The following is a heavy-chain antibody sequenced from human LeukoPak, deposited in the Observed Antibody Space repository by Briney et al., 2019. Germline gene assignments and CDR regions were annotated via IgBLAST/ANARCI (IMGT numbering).Heavy chain of an antibody. V-gene: IGHV4-30-2*01. CDR3: ARDNYYDSSGYDR. J-gene: IGHJ5*02. Sequence: SQTLSLTCAVSGGSISSGGYSWSWIRQPPGKGLEWIGYIYHSGSTNYNPSLKSRVTISVDTSKNQFSLKLSSVTAADTAVYYCARDNYYDSSGYDRWGQGTLVTVSS. CDR2: IYHSGST. D-gene: IGHD3-22*01. CDR1: GGSISSGGYS.